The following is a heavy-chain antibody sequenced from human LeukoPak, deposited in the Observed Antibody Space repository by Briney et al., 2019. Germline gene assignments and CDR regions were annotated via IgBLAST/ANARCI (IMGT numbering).Heavy chain of an antibody. CDR1: GYSISSGYY. CDR2: IYYSGST. J-gene: IGHJ4*02. CDR3: ARAESGGDFDY. D-gene: IGHD2-15*01. Sequence: SETLSLTCAVSGYSISSGYYWGWIRQPPGKGLEWIGSIYYSGSTYYNPSLKSRVTISVDTSKNQFSLKLSSVTAADTAVYYCARAESGGDFDYWGQGTLVTVSS. V-gene: IGHV4-38-2*01.